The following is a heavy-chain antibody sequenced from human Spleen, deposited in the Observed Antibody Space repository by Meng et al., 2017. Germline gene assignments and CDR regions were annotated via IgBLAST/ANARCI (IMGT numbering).Heavy chain of an antibody. V-gene: IGHV3-30*16. CDR2: VAHDGTNI. CDR3: ARDSVLMVGASKGYFDY. CDR1: GFTFSTYA. Sequence: LSLTCAASGFTFSTYAMHWVRQAPGKGLEWVAIVAHDGTNIHYADSVKGRFTISRDNSKKTLYLQMNGLRSEDTAVYYCARDSVLMVGASKGYFDYWGQGTLVTVSS. J-gene: IGHJ4*02. D-gene: IGHD1-26*01.